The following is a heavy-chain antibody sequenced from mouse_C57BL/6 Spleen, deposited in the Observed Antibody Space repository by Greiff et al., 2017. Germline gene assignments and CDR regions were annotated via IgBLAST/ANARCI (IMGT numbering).Heavy chain of an antibody. CDR1: GFNIKDYY. V-gene: IGHV14-2*01. D-gene: IGHD3-2*02. J-gene: IGHJ3*01. CDR3: ASWGTAQATAWFAY. CDR2: IDPEDGET. Sequence: HVKQSGAELVKPGASVKLSCTASGFNIKDYYMHWVKQRTEQGLEWIGRIDPEDGETKYAPKFQGKATITADTSSNTAYLQLSSLTSEDTAVYYCASWGTAQATAWFAYWGQGTLVTVSA.